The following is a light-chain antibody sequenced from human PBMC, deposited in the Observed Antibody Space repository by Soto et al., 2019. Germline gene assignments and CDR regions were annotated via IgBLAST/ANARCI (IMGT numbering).Light chain of an antibody. CDR2: GNS. Sequence: QAVVTQPPSVSGAPGQRVTISCTGSISNIGAGYDVHWYQQLPGTAPKLLIYGNSNRPSGVPDRFSGSKSGTSASLAITGLQADDEADYYCQSYDSSVTLRVFGTGTKVTVL. CDR1: ISNIGAGYD. J-gene: IGLJ1*01. CDR3: QSYDSSVTLRV. V-gene: IGLV1-40*01.